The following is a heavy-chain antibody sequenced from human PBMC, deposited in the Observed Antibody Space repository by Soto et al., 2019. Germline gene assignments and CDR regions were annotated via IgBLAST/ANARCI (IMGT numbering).Heavy chain of an antibody. CDR3: ARNPSSGYYFVY. J-gene: IGHJ4*02. Sequence: GGSLRLSCAASGFTFSSYEMNWVRQAPGKGLEWVSYISSSGSTIYYADSVKGRFTISRDNAKNSLYLQMNSLRAEDTAVYYCARNPSSGYYFVYWGQGTLVTVSS. CDR1: GFTFSSYE. V-gene: IGHV3-48*03. D-gene: IGHD3-22*01. CDR2: ISSSGSTI.